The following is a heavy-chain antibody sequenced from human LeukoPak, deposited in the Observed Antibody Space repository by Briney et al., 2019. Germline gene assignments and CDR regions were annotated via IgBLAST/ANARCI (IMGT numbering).Heavy chain of an antibody. CDR3: ARPRATRLWPHDAFNI. J-gene: IGHJ3*02. D-gene: IGHD5-18*01. CDR1: GYTFTGYY. CDR2: INPNSGGT. Sequence: ASVKVSCKASGYTFTGYYMHWVRQAPGQGLEWMGWINPNSGGTNYAQKFQGWVTMTRDTSISTAYMELSRLRSDDTAVYYCARPRATRLWPHDAFNIGGKGPMVTVSP. V-gene: IGHV1-2*04.